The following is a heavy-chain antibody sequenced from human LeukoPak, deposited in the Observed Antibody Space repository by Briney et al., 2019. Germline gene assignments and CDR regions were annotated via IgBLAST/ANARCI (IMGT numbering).Heavy chain of an antibody. V-gene: IGHV3-48*01. CDR2: ISSSSTTI. CDR1: GFIFSNYG. J-gene: IGHJ4*02. CDR3: ARVPCTSTSCFRDY. D-gene: IGHD2-2*01. Sequence: GGSLRLSCAASGFIFSNYGLNWVRQAPGKGLEWVSYISSSSTTINYADSVKGRFTISRDNAKNSLYVQMSSLRAEDTAVYYCARVPCTSTSCFRDYWGQGTLVTVSS.